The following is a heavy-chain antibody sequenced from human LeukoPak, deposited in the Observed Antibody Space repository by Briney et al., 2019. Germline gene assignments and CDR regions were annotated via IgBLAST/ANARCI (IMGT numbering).Heavy chain of an antibody. CDR2: ISGSSSYI. CDR3: ASTIGRWRFDY. CDR1: GFTFSSYS. D-gene: IGHD3-3*01. J-gene: IGHJ4*02. Sequence: GGSLRLSCAASGFTFSSYSMNWVRQAPGKGLGWVSSISGSSSYIYYADSVKGRFTISRDNAKNSLYLQMNSLRAEDTAAYYCASTIGRWRFDYWGQGTLVTVSS. V-gene: IGHV3-21*01.